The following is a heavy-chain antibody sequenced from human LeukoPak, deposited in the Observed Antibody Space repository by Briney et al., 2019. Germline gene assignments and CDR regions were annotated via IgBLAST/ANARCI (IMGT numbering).Heavy chain of an antibody. J-gene: IGHJ3*02. CDR3: ARGAHYYDSSGYYHSDAFDI. V-gene: IGHV1-69*01. CDR2: IIPIFGTA. CDR1: GGTFSSYA. D-gene: IGHD3-22*01. Sequence: SVKVSCKASGGTFSSYAISWVRQAPGQGLEWMGGIIPIFGTANYAQKFQGRVTITADESTSTAYMELSSLRSEDTAVYYCARGAHYYDSSGYYHSDAFDIWGQGTMVTVSS.